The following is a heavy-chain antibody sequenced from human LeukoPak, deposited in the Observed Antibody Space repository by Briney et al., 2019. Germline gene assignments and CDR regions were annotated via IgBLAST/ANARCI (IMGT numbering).Heavy chain of an antibody. V-gene: IGHV1-24*01. J-gene: IGHJ4*02. D-gene: IGHD5-18*01. CDR3: ATYPGPTIQGSFDY. CDR2: FDPEDGET. CDR1: GYTLTELS. Sequence: ASVKVSCKVSGYTLTELSMHWVRQAPGKGLEWMGGFDPEDGETICAQKFQGRVTMTEDTSTDTAYMELSSLRSEDTAVYYCATYPGPTIQGSFDYWGQGTLVTVSS.